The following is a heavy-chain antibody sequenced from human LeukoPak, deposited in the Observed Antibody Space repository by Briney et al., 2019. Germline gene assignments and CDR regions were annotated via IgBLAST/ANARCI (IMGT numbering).Heavy chain of an antibody. CDR2: IYYSGST. J-gene: IGHJ4*02. V-gene: IGHV4-39*07. D-gene: IGHD6-13*01. CDR3: ARVGPSNSWLYYFDY. Sequence: SETLSLTCTVSGGSISSSSYYWGWIRQPPGKGLEWIGSIYYSGSTYYNPSLKSRVTMSVDTSKNQFSLKLSPVTAADTAVYYCARVGPSNSWLYYFDYWGQGTLVTVSS. CDR1: GGSISSSSYY.